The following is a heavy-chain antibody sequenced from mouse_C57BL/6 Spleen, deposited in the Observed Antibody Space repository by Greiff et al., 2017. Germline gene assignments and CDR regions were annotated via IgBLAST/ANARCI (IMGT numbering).Heavy chain of an antibody. CDR3: ARARYSPRYFDV. CDR1: GYTFTSYW. Sequence: QVQLKESGAELVMPGASVKLSCKASGYTFTSYWMHWVKQRPGQGLEWIGEIDPSDSYTNYNQKFKGKSTLTVDKSSSTAYMQLSSLTSEDSAVYYCARARYSPRYFDVWGTGTTVTVSS. V-gene: IGHV1-69*01. CDR2: IDPSDSYT. J-gene: IGHJ1*03. D-gene: IGHD2-12*01.